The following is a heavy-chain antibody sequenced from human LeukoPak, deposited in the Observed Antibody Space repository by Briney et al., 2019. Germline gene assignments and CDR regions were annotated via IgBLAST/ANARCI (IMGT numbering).Heavy chain of an antibody. CDR1: GFTFSSYE. D-gene: IGHD2-15*01. J-gene: IGHJ5*02. CDR3: ARVKSEVVVPATDPYNWFAP. Sequence: GGSLRLSCAASGFTFSSYEMNWVRQAPGKGLEWVSAISGSGGRTYYADSVKGRFTISRDNSKNTLYLQMNSLRAEDTAIYFCARVKSEVVVPATDPYNWFAPWGQGTLVTVSS. V-gene: IGHV3-23*01. CDR2: ISGSGGRT.